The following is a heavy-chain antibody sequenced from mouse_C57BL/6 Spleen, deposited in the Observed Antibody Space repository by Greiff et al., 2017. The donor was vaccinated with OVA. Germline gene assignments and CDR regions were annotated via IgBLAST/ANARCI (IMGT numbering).Heavy chain of an antibody. CDR2: INYDGSST. CDR1: GFTFSDYY. CDR3: ARPYGSLWYFDV. J-gene: IGHJ1*03. Sequence: EVKLMESEGGLVQPGSSMKLSCTASGFTFSDYYMAWVRQVPEKGLEWVANINYDGSSTYYLDSLKSRFIISRDNANNILYLQMSSLKSEDTATYYWARPYGSLWYFDVWGTGTTVTVSS. D-gene: IGHD1-1*01. V-gene: IGHV5-16*01.